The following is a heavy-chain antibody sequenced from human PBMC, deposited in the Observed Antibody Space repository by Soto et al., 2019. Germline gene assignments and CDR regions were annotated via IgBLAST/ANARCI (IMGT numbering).Heavy chain of an antibody. V-gene: IGHV1-2*02. J-gene: IGHJ5*02. Sequence: GASVKVSCKVSGYTFTDYFIHWVRQAPGQGFEWIGWINPHSRGTNYAQKFQGRVTMTRDTSNNTAYMELRGLRSDDTAVYYCARVTLKAGNWFDPWGQGTLVTVSS. CDR1: GYTFTDYF. CDR2: INPHSRGT. CDR3: ARVTLKAGNWFDP.